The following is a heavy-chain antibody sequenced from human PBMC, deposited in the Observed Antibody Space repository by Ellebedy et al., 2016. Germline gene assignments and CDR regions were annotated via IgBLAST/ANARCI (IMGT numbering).Heavy chain of an antibody. J-gene: IGHJ4*02. V-gene: IGHV1-69*13. CDR2: IIPIFGTA. D-gene: IGHD3-3*01. Sequence: SVKVSXXASGGTFSSYAISWVRQAPGQGLEWMGGIIPIFGTANYAQKFQGRVTITADESTSTAYMELSSLRSEDTAVYYCARDLSGHFDYWGQGTLVTVSS. CDR1: GGTFSSYA. CDR3: ARDLSGHFDY.